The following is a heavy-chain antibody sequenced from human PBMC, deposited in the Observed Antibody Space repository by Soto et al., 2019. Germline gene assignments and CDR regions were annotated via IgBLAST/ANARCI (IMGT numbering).Heavy chain of an antibody. Sequence: SGGSLRLSCAASGFSVSSNPMSWVRQAPGKGLEWVSVIHSDVTTYYADSVKGRFIISRDNSKDTLYLQMNRLRAEDTAVYYCARELSGSWYNWFDPWGQGTLVTVSS. J-gene: IGHJ5*02. CDR1: GFSVSSNP. CDR2: IHSDVTT. D-gene: IGHD5-12*01. V-gene: IGHV3-53*01. CDR3: ARELSGSWYNWFDP.